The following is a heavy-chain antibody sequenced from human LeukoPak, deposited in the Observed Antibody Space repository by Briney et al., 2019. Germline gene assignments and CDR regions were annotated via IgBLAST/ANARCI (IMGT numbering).Heavy chain of an antibody. V-gene: IGHV4-59*08. CDR3: ARHPGYCSSTSCYPAYYMDV. J-gene: IGHJ6*03. CDR1: GGSISSYY. CDR2: IYYSGST. D-gene: IGHD2-2*01. Sequence: SETLPLTCAVSGGSISSYYWSWIRQPPGKGLEWIGYIYYSGSTNYNPSLKSRVTISVDTSKNQFSLKLSSVTAADTAVYYCARHPGYCSSTSCYPAYYMDVWGKGTTVTISS.